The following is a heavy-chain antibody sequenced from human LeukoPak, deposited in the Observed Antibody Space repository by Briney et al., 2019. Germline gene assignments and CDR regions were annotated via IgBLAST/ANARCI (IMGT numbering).Heavy chain of an antibody. Sequence: SETLSLTCTVSGGSMNNDYFTWIRQPAGKGLEWIGRIHSGGTTNYNPSLMSRVTMSVDTSKNQFSLKLSSVTAADTAVYYCARVAPYGSTWYLDYWGQGTLVTVSS. J-gene: IGHJ4*02. D-gene: IGHD6-13*01. V-gene: IGHV4-4*07. CDR2: IHSGGTT. CDR1: GGSMNNDY. CDR3: ARVAPYGSTWYLDY.